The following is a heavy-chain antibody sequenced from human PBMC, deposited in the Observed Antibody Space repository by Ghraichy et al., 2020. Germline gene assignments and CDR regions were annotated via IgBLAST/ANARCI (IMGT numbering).Heavy chain of an antibody. Sequence: SCAASGFTFSSFVMSWVRQAPGKGLEWVADISTSGSNSHYADSVKGRVRISRDNSDNTVSLQMNSLRAEDTAIYYCAKLRSGGTYYGWADAFDFWGQGTMVTVS. CDR3: AKLRSGGTYYGWADAFDF. CDR2: ISTSGSNS. D-gene: IGHD1-26*01. V-gene: IGHV3-23*01. CDR1: GFTFSSFV. J-gene: IGHJ3*01.